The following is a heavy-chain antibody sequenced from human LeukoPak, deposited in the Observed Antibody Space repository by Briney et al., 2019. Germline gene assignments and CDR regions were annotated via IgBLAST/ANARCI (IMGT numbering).Heavy chain of an antibody. D-gene: IGHD4-17*01. Sequence: RGEPLKISCKASRHSSASYWIAWVRQMPGKGLEWMGIIYPGDSDIIYSPSFQGQVTISADKSISTAYLQWSSLKASDTAMYYCASDDYGDYVLWGQGTLVTVSS. CDR3: ASDDYGDYVL. CDR1: RHSSASYW. J-gene: IGHJ4*02. CDR2: IYPGDSDI. V-gene: IGHV5-51*01.